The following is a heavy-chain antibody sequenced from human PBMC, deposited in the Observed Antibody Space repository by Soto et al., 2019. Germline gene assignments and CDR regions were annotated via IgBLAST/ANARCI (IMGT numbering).Heavy chain of an antibody. J-gene: IGHJ5*02. CDR1: GYSISRGYY. Sequence: PSETLSLTCGVSGYSISRGYYWDWIRQPPGKGLEWFGRICHSGTTSYNPSLKSRVTISVDTSKNQFYLKVNSVTAADTAVYYWARSSLRGVFDPWGQGTLVTVSS. D-gene: IGHD3-10*01. CDR3: ARSSLRGVFDP. CDR2: ICHSGTT. V-gene: IGHV4-38-2*01.